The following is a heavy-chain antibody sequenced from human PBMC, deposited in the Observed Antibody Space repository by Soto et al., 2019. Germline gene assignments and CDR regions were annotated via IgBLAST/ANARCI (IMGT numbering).Heavy chain of an antibody. Sequence: SETLSLTCTVSGGSIISYYWSWIRQPQGKGLEWIGYIYYSGSTNYNPSLKSRVTISVDTSKNQFSLKLSSVTAADTAVYYCARRSKTTVTEYYYYYYMDVWGKGTTVTVSS. CDR3: ARRSKTTVTEYYYYYYMDV. CDR1: GGSIISYY. D-gene: IGHD4-17*01. V-gene: IGHV4-59*08. CDR2: IYYSGST. J-gene: IGHJ6*03.